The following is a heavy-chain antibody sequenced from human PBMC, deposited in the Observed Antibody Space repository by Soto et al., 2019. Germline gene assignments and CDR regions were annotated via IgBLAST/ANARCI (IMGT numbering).Heavy chain of an antibody. CDR1: GGTFSSYA. CDR3: AREGEDFWSGYTSTRPYYYGMDV. J-gene: IGHJ6*02. D-gene: IGHD3-3*01. V-gene: IGHV1-69*01. CDR2: IIPIFGTA. Sequence: QVRLVQSGAEVKKPGSSVKVSCKASGGTFSSYAISWVRQAPGQGLEWMGGIIPIFGTANYAQKFQGRVTITADECTSTGYMELSSLRSEDTAAYSRAREGEDFWSGYTSTRPYYYGMDVWGQGTTVTVSS.